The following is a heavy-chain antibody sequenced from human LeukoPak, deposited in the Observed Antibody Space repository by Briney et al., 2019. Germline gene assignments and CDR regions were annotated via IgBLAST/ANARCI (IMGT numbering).Heavy chain of an antibody. V-gene: IGHV1-46*01. CDR1: GYTFTSYY. J-gene: IGHJ4*02. CDR2: INPSSGST. CDR3: GKGSSGWYVDY. Sequence: ASVKVSCKASGYTFTSYYMHWVRQAPGQGLEWMGIINPSSGSTSYVQKFQGRVTMTRDTSTSTVYMEVSSLRSEDTAVYYCGKGSSGWYVDYWGQGTLVTVSS. D-gene: IGHD6-19*01.